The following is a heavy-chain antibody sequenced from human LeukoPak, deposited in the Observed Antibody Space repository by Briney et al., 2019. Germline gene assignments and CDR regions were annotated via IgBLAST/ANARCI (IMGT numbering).Heavy chain of an antibody. CDR1: GFTFSSYS. D-gene: IGHD6-6*01. CDR2: ISSSSSYI. J-gene: IGHJ4*02. V-gene: IGHV3-21*01. Sequence: GGSLRLSCAASGFTFSSYSMNWVRQARGKGLEWVSSISSSSSYIYYADSVKGRFTISRDNAKNSLYLQMNSLRAEDTAVYYCAGGIAARVDYWGQGTLVTVSS. CDR3: AGGIAARVDY.